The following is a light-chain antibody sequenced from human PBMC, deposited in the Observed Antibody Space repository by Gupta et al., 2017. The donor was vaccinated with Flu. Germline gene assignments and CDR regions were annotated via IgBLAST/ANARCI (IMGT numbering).Light chain of an antibody. Sequence: IGLTQSPATLSLSPGERATLSCRASQSVGTYLAWYQQKAGQTPRRLIYDASNRATGIPARFSGSGSGTDFTLTISSLEPEDFAVYYCQKRSNWPLYTFGQGTRLEI. CDR3: QKRSNWPLYT. V-gene: IGKV3-11*01. CDR2: DAS. CDR1: QSVGTY. J-gene: IGKJ2*01.